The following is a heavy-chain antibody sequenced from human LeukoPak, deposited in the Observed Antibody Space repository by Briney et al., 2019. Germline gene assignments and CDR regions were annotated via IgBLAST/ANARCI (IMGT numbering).Heavy chain of an antibody. CDR3: ARDEVGATTTVFHY. D-gene: IGHD1-26*01. CDR2: INSDGSSS. CDR1: GLSFSTYW. Sequence: GGSLRLSCAVSGLSFSTYWMHWVRQAPGKGLVWVSRINSDGSSSRYADSVKGRFTVSRDNAKNTLYLQLNNLRAEDTAVYYCARDEVGATTTVFHYWGQGTLVIVSS. J-gene: IGHJ4*02. V-gene: IGHV3-74*01.